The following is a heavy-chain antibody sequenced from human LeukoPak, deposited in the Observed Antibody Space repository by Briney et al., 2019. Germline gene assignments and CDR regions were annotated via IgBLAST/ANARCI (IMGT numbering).Heavy chain of an antibody. V-gene: IGHV4-34*01. CDR3: ASGGGYSGYDYYFDY. J-gene: IGHJ4*02. D-gene: IGHD5-12*01. CDR2: INHSGST. CDR1: GGSFSGYY. Sequence: SETLSLTCAVYGGSFSGYYWSWIRQPPGKGLEWIGEINHSGSTNHNPSLKSRVTISVDTSKNQFSLKLSSVTAADTAVYYCASGGGYSGYDYYFDYWGQGTLVTVSS.